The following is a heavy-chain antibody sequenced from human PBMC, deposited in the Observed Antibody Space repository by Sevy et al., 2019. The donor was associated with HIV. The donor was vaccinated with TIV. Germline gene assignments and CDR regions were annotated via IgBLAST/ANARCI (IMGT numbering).Heavy chain of an antibody. CDR1: GYTLTAFA. Sequence: ASVKVSCKVSGYTLTAFAMHWVRQAPGKGLEWMGTFDPEDDERIYAQKFQGRVSMTEDTSADTAYMELSSLRSEDTAVYYCATTKDYYDTSGYPFDSWGQGTLVTVSS. CDR2: FDPEDDER. V-gene: IGHV1-24*01. D-gene: IGHD3-22*01. CDR3: ATTKDYYDTSGYPFDS. J-gene: IGHJ4*02.